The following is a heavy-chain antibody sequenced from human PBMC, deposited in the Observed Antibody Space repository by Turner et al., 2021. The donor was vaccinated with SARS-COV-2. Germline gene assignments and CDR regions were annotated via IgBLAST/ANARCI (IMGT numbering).Heavy chain of an antibody. Sequence: QVTLKQSGPVLVKPTETLTLTCPLSGFSLSSGGTVVAWIRQSPGKALAWLAHIFSNAEKSYRASLKGRLTVSEDTSKSQVDFTMTNMDPEDTATYYCARVPVTDVYSYRYFDLWGRGTLVTVSP. J-gene: IGHJ2*01. CDR3: ARVPVTDVYSYRYFDL. CDR2: IFSNAEK. CDR1: GFSLSSGGTV. D-gene: IGHD3-16*02. V-gene: IGHV2-26*01.